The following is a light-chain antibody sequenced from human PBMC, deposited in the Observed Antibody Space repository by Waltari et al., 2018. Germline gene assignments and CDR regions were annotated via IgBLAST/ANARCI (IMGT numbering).Light chain of an antibody. CDR1: SSDVGGYDY. J-gene: IGLJ1*01. CDR3: GSYTSSTTLA. V-gene: IGLV2-14*03. Sequence: QSALTQPAPVSGSPGQSITISCTGTSSDVGGYDYVSLYQKHPGKAPKLILYDASNPPLEVSHRFSGSKSGNTASRTISGLQADDEAEYYCGSYTSSTTLAFGTGTKVTVL. CDR2: DAS.